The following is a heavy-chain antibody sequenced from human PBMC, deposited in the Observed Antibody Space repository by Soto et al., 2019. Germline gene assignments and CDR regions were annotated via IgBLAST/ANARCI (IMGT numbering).Heavy chain of an antibody. CDR2: IYFTGST. Sequence: PSETLSLTCTVSCGAASSGTYYWSWIRQPPGKGLEWIGHIYFTGSTNYNPSLKSRVTMSLDTSRNQFSLKLSSVTAADTAVYYCTRGPPRVQWFDPWGLGTLVTVSS. CDR3: TRGPPRVQWFDP. J-gene: IGHJ5*02. CDR1: CGAASSGTYY. V-gene: IGHV4-61*01.